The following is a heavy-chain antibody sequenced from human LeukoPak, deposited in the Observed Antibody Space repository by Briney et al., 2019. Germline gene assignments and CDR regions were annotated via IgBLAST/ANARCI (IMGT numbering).Heavy chain of an antibody. CDR1: GYTFTSYD. D-gene: IGHD2-2*02. CDR2: MNPNSGNT. Sequence: GASVKVSCKASGYTFTSYDINWVRQATGQGLEWMGWMNPNSGNTGYAQKFQGRVTITRDTSISTAYMELSSLRSEDTAVDYCARLGAKVPAAINYYYYYMDVWGKGTTVTVSS. CDR3: ARLGAKVPAAINYYYYYMDV. J-gene: IGHJ6*03. V-gene: IGHV1-8*03.